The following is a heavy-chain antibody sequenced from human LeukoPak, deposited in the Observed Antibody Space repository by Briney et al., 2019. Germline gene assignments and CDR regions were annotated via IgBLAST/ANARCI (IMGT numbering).Heavy chain of an antibody. D-gene: IGHD2-15*01. CDR1: GYTFTSYG. CDR2: ISAYNGNT. Sequence: ASVKVSCKASGYTFTSYGISWVRQAPGQGLEWMGWISAYNGNTNYAQKLQGRVTMTTDTSTSTAYMELRSLRSDDTAVYYCARDRFCSGGSCYSWLQDWFDSWGQGTLVTVSS. V-gene: IGHV1-18*01. J-gene: IGHJ5*01. CDR3: ARDRFCSGGSCYSWLQDWFDS.